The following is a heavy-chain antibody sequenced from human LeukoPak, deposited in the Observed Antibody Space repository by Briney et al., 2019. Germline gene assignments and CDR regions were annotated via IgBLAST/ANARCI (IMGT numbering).Heavy chain of an antibody. CDR1: GDSISSYY. Sequence: SETLSLTCTVSGDSISSYYWTWIRQPPGKGLEWIGYIYNSGSTNYNPSLKSRVTISVDTSKNQSSLKLSSVTAADTALYYCARRAVNRIGEAFDYWGQGTLVTVSS. J-gene: IGHJ4*02. D-gene: IGHD3-10*01. V-gene: IGHV4-59*08. CDR2: IYNSGST. CDR3: ARRAVNRIGEAFDY.